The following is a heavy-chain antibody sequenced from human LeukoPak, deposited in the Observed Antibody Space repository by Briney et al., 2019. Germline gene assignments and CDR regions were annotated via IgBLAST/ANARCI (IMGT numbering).Heavy chain of an antibody. CDR2: IYYSDNT. J-gene: IGHJ4*02. V-gene: IGHV4-59*12. CDR3: ARVGDYALKD. D-gene: IGHD3-16*01. CDR1: GGSISSYY. Sequence: PSETLSLTCTVSGGSISSYYWSWIRQPPGKGLEWIGYIYYSDNTNYNPSLKSRVSMSVDTSKNQCTLKLSSVTAADTAVYYCARVGDYALKDWGQGTLVTVSS.